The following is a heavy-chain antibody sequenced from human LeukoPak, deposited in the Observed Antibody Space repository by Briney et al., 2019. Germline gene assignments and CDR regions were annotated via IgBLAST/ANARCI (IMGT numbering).Heavy chain of an antibody. Sequence: SQTLSLTCTVSGGSISGGDYYWIWIRQPPGKGLEWIGYIYYSGSTYYNPSLKSRVTISVDTSKNQFSLKLSSVTAADTAVYYCARGIEAAGTTSSYYFDYWGQGTLVTVSS. CDR3: ARGIEAAGTTSSYYFDY. J-gene: IGHJ4*02. D-gene: IGHD6-13*01. CDR2: IYYSGST. V-gene: IGHV4-30-4*01. CDR1: GGSISGGDYY.